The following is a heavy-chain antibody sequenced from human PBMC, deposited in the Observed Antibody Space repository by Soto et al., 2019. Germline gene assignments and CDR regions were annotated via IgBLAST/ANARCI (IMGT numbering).Heavy chain of an antibody. J-gene: IGHJ4*02. CDR3: TARLELQY. CDR1: GFTFSSAW. Sequence: PGGSLRLSCAVSGFTFSSAWMTWVRQAPGKGLEWVGRIRSKANSYGTVYAASVKGRFTISRDDSKNMAFLQMNSLKTEDTAVYYCTARLELQYWGRGTLVTVSS. V-gene: IGHV3-73*01. CDR2: IRSKANSYGT. D-gene: IGHD1-7*01.